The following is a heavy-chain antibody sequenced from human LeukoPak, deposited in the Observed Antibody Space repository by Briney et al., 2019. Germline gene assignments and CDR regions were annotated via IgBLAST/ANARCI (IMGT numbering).Heavy chain of an antibody. CDR2: SKNKANAYST. Sequence: GGSLRLSCAVSGFTFSDHHMDWVRQAPGKGLEWIGRSKNKANAYSTVYAASVKGRLTFSRDDPKNSLHLQMDSLKDEDTAVYYCSRIFYHGSTGYYPDHWGQGTLVTVSS. V-gene: IGHV3-72*01. CDR3: SRIFYHGSTGYYPDH. J-gene: IGHJ4*02. D-gene: IGHD3-9*01. CDR1: GFTFSDHH.